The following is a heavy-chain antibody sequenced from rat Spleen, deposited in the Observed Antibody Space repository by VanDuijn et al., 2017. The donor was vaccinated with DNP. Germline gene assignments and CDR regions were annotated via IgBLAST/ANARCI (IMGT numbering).Heavy chain of an antibody. V-gene: IGHV5-7*01. D-gene: IGHD1-11*01. Sequence: EVQLVESGGGLVQPGRSLKVSCTASGFTFSFYGMAWVRQSPKKGLEWVAIISHSDGITYYPDSVKGRFTISRDNSQSSLYLQMNSLKSEDTATYFCARHKNYGWFPYWGQGTLVTVSS. J-gene: IGHJ3*01. CDR3: ARHKNYGWFPY. CDR2: ISHSDGIT. CDR1: GFTFSFYG.